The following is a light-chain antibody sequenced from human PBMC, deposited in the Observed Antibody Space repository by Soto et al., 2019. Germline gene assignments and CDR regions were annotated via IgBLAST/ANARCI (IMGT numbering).Light chain of an antibody. CDR1: QSVSSSY. J-gene: IGKJ4*01. Sequence: EIVLTQSPGTLSLSPGERAALSCRASQSVSSSYLAWYQQKPGQAPRLLIYGASSRATGIPDRFSGSGSGTDFTLTISRLEPEDFAMYYCQQYGSSQLTFGGGTKVEIK. V-gene: IGKV3-20*01. CDR2: GAS. CDR3: QQYGSSQLT.